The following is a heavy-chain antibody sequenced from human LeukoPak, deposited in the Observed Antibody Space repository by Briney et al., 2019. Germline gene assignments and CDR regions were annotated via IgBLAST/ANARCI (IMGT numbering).Heavy chain of an antibody. CDR2: INTDGSGT. V-gene: IGHV3-74*01. D-gene: IGHD3-16*01. J-gene: IGHJ5*02. Sequence: GGSLRLSCAASGFTFRTYWMHWGRRAPGKGLLWVSRINTDGSGTIYADSVNGRFTISRDNANNTLYLQMNSLRAEDTALYYCARAKPGGNWFDPWGQGNLVSVSS. CDR3: ARAKPGGNWFDP. CDR1: GFTFRTYW.